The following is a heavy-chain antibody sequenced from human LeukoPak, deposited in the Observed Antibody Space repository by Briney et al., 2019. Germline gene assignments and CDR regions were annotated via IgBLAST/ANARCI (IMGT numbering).Heavy chain of an antibody. Sequence: ASVKVSCKASGYTFTSYGISWVRQAPGQGLEWMGWISAYNGNTNYAQKLQGRVTMTTDTSTSTAYMELRSLRSDDTAVYYCAREMYYYDSSGYSYFDYWGQGTLVTVSS. CDR2: ISAYNGNT. J-gene: IGHJ4*02. V-gene: IGHV1-18*01. CDR1: GYTFTSYG. CDR3: AREMYYYDSSGYSYFDY. D-gene: IGHD3-22*01.